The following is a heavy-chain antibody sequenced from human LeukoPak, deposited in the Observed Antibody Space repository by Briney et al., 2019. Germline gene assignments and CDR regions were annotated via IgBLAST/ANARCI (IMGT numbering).Heavy chain of an antibody. CDR1: GGSISSYY. Sequence: PSETLSLTCTVSGGSISSYYWSWIRQPPGKGLEWIGYIYYSGSTNYNPSLKSRVTISVDTSKNQFSLKLSSVTAADTAVYYCARLPYYYDSSGSHAFDIWGQGTMVTVSS. CDR3: ARLPYYYDSSGSHAFDI. CDR2: IYYSGST. J-gene: IGHJ3*02. V-gene: IGHV4-59*08. D-gene: IGHD3-22*01.